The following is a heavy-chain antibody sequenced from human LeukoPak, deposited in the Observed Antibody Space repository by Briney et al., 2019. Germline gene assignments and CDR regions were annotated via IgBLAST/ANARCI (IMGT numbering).Heavy chain of an antibody. CDR2: IRGSGDST. V-gene: IGHV3-23*01. D-gene: IGHD2/OR15-2a*01. CDR3: AKRFRGTSGLYYFDS. Sequence: GGSLRLSCSASGFTFSTYAMSWVRQPPGKGLEWVSAIRGSGDSTYYAESVKGRFTISRDNSKNTLYLQMNSLRAEDTAVYYCAKRFRGTSGLYYFDSWGQGTLDTVSS. CDR1: GFTFSTYA. J-gene: IGHJ4*02.